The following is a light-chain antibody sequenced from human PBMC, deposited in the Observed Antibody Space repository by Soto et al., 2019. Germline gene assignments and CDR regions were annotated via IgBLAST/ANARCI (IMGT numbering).Light chain of an antibody. V-gene: IGLV2-23*02. CDR1: SGEVWGYNL. CDR3: CSYAGNSEV. J-gene: IGLJ1*01. Sequence: QSVLTQPASVSGSPGQSITIPRTGTSGEVWGYNLVSWYQQHPGKAPKLMIYEVTERPSGVSNRFSGSKSGNTASLTISGLQPDDEADYYCCSYAGNSEVFGTGTKVTVL. CDR2: EVT.